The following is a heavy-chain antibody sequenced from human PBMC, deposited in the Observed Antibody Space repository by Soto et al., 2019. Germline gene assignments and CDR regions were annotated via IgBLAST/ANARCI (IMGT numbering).Heavy chain of an antibody. J-gene: IGHJ6*02. CDR2: INPSGGST. CDR1: GYTFTSYY. Sequence: RASVKVSCKASGYTFTSYYMHWVRQAPGQGLEWMGIINPSGGSTSYAQKFQGRVTMTRDTSTSTVYMELSSLRSEDTAVYYCARGGNFWSGYQYYYYGMDVWGQGTTVTVSS. V-gene: IGHV1-46*01. CDR3: ARGGNFWSGYQYYYYGMDV. D-gene: IGHD3-3*01.